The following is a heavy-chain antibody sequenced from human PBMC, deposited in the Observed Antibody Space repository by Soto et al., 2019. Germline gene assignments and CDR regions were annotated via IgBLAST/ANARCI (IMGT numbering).Heavy chain of an antibody. J-gene: IGHJ6*02. V-gene: IGHV1-18*01. CDR3: ARDLAIVVVPAAIGVGYYYYGMDV. CDR2: ISAYNGNT. Sequence: QVQLVQSGAEVKKPGAAVKVSCKASGYTFTSYGISWVRQAPGQGLEWMGWISAYNGNTNYAQKLQCRVTMTTDPSTSTAYMEMRSLRSDDTAVYYCARDLAIVVVPAAIGVGYYYYGMDVWGQGTTVTVSS. CDR1: GYTFTSYG. D-gene: IGHD2-2*02.